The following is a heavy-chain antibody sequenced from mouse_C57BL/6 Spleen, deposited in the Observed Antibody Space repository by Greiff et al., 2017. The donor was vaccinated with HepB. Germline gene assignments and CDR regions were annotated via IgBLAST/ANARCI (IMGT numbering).Heavy chain of an antibody. CDR2: ISSGSSTI. D-gene: IGHD1-1*01. J-gene: IGHJ4*01. V-gene: IGHV5-17*01. Sequence: EVHLVESGGGLVKPGGSLKLSCAASGFTFSDYGMPWVRQAPEKGLEWVAYISSGSSTIYYADTVKGRFTISRDNAKNTLFLQMTSLRSEDTAMYYCARRTTGDYAMDYWGQGTSVTVSS. CDR3: ARRTTGDYAMDY. CDR1: GFTFSDYG.